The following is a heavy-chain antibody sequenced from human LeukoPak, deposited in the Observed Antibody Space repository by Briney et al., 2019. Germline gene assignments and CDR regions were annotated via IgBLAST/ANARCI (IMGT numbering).Heavy chain of an antibody. CDR2: IIPIFGTA. V-gene: IGHV1-69*05. Sequence: ASVKVSCKASGGTFSSYAISWVRHAPGQGLEWMGGIIPIFGTANYAQKFQGRVTITTDESTSTAYMELSSLRSEDTAVYYCARTKAVAGTVDWFAHWGQGTVVTVSS. J-gene: IGHJ5*02. D-gene: IGHD6-19*01. CDR3: ARTKAVAGTVDWFAH. CDR1: GGTFSSYA.